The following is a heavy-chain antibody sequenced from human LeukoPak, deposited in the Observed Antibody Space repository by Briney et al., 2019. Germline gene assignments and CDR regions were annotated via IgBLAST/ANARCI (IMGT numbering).Heavy chain of an antibody. Sequence: GGSLRLSCAASGFTFSNYWMSWVRQAPGKGLEWVANIKQDGSEKYYVDSVKGRFTISRDNAKNSLYLQMNSLRAEDTAVYYCARNSSGYSDYWGQGTLVTVSS. CDR3: ARNSSGYSDY. CDR2: IKQDGSEK. J-gene: IGHJ4*02. D-gene: IGHD3-22*01. V-gene: IGHV3-7*01. CDR1: GFTFSNYW.